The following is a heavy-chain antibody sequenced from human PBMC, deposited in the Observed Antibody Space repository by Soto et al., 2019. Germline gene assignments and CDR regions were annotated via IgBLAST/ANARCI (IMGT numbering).Heavy chain of an antibody. V-gene: IGHV3-11*01. CDR2: ISSSGSTI. D-gene: IGHD1-20*01. CDR1: GFTFSDYY. J-gene: IGHJ4*02. CDR3: ARYNRNAPCKPD. Sequence: LRLSNSASGFTFSDYYMSWIRQAPGKGLEWVSYISSSGSTIYYADSVKGRFTISRDNAKNSLYLQMNSLRAEDTAVYYCARYNRNAPCKPDWGPATLVT.